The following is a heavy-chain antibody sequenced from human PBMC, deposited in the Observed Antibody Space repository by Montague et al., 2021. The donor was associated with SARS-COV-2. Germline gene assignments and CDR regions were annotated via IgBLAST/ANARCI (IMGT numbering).Heavy chain of an antibody. D-gene: IGHD1-1*01. CDR2: IYDGGVT. V-gene: IGHV4-59*01. Sequence: SETLSLTCTVSGGSISRYYWMWIRQPPGKGLQWIGWIYDGGVTAFNPSLKGRVTSSLDTSKSQFSLNLTSVTAADTAIYYCARQLTNSHLGCLDPWGQGTLVTVSS. CDR3: ARQLTNSHLGCLDP. CDR1: GGSISRYY. J-gene: IGHJ5*02.